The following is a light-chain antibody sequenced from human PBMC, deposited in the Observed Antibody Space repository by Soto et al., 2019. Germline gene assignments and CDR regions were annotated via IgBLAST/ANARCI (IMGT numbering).Light chain of an antibody. J-gene: IGKJ4*01. Sequence: EIVMTPSPATLSVSPGERATLSCSASQSVSSNLAWYQQKPGQAPRLLIYGASTRATGIPARFSGSGSGTEFTLTISSLQSEDFAVYYCQQYNNWPPGAFGGGTKVDIK. V-gene: IGKV3-15*01. CDR3: QQYNNWPPGA. CDR2: GAS. CDR1: QSVSSN.